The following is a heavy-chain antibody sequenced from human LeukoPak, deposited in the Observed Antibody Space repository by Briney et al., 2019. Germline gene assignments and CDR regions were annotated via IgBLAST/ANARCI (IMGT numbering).Heavy chain of an antibody. Sequence: PSETLSLTCTVSGGSIGTYYWSWVRQSPGTGLEWIGYIYVTGTRYNPSLQSRVTISVDSSRNQFFLKMTSVTAADTAVSYYARHIGGGIEDMDVWGRGTKLTV. V-gene: IGHV4-59*08. CDR1: GGSIGTYY. D-gene: IGHD3-16*02. J-gene: IGHJ6*03. CDR2: IYVTGT. CDR3: ARHIGGGIEDMDV.